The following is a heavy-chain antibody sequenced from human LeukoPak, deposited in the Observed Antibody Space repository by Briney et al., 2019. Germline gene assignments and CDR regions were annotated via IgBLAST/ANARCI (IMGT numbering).Heavy chain of an antibody. V-gene: IGHV3-23*01. J-gene: IGHJ4*02. Sequence: GGSLRLSCAASGFTFSNYGMSWVRQAPGKGLEWVSAISGSGGSTYYADSVKGRFTISRDNSKNTLSLQMNSLRAEDTAVYHCAKAQGYSYGDYWGQGTLVTVSS. CDR1: GFTFSNYG. CDR3: AKAQGYSYGDY. D-gene: IGHD5-18*01. CDR2: ISGSGGST.